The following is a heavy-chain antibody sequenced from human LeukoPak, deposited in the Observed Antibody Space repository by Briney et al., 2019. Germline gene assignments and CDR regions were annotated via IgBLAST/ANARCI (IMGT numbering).Heavy chain of an antibody. CDR2: INQDGS. J-gene: IGHJ1*01. D-gene: IGHD6-13*01. CDR3: ARESTAGYNSSWYGFRN. CDR1: GFTFSSYW. Sequence: GGSLRLSCAASGFTFSSYWMSWVRQAPGKGMEWVANINQDGSGYVDSVKGRFTISRDNAKNSLFLQMGSLRVEDTAVYYCARESTAGYNSSWYGFRNWGQGTLVSVSS. V-gene: IGHV3-7*01.